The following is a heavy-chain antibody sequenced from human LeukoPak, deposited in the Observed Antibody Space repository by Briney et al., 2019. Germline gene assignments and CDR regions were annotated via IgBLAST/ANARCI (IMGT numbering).Heavy chain of an antibody. D-gene: IGHD4-17*01. CDR2: INSDGSST. CDR1: GFTFSSYW. V-gene: IGHV3-74*01. Sequence: GGSLRLSCAASGFTFSSYWMHWVRQAPGKGLVWVSRINSDGSSTSYADSVKGRFTISRDNAKNTLYLQMNSLRAEDTAVYYCARPSHYGDYRDWGQGTLVTVSS. CDR3: ARPSHYGDYRD. J-gene: IGHJ4*02.